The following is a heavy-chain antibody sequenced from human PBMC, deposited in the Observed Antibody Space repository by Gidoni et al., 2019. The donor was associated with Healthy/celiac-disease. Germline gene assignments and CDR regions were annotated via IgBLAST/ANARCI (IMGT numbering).Heavy chain of an antibody. Sequence: EVQLVESGGGLVQPGRSLRLSCTASGFTFGDYAMSWFRQAPGKGLEWVGFIRSKAYGGTTEYAASVKGRFTISRDDSKSIAYLQMNSLKTEDTAVYYCTREQWPENTDAFDIWGQGTMVTVSS. J-gene: IGHJ3*02. CDR1: GFTFGDYA. D-gene: IGHD6-19*01. CDR3: TREQWPENTDAFDI. CDR2: IRSKAYGGTT. V-gene: IGHV3-49*03.